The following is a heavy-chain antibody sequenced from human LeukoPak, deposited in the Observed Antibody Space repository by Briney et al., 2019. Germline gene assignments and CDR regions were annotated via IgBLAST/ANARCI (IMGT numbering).Heavy chain of an antibody. CDR1: GDSITSGDYY. J-gene: IGHJ5*02. D-gene: IGHD2-21*01. V-gene: IGHV4-30-4*01. Sequence: PSQTLSLTCTVSGDSITSGDYYGSWIRQPPGKGLEYIGYVYFTGSTYYNPSLKSRLAFSVDTSKNQFSLDLTSVTAADTAVYYCARVFDLVVGPTTMPPRFWFGPWGQGTLVTVSS. CDR3: ARVFDLVVGPTTMPPRFWFGP. CDR2: VYFTGST.